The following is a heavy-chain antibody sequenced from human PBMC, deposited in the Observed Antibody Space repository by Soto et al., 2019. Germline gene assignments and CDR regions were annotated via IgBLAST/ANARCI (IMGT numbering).Heavy chain of an antibody. D-gene: IGHD6-19*01. CDR1: GFTVSSKY. J-gene: IGHJ4*02. CDR3: AVAVAGPTAIGY. CDR2: IYSGGST. V-gene: IGHV3-66*01. Sequence: LRLSCAASGFTVSSKYMSWVRQAPGKGLEWVSVIYSGGSTYYADSVKGRFTISRDNSKNTLYLQMNSLRAEDTAVYYCAVAVAGPTAIGYWGQGTLVTVSS.